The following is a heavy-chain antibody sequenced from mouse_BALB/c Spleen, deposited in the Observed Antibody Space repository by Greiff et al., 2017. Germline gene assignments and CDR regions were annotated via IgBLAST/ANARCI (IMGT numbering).Heavy chain of an antibody. CDR2: ISCYNGAT. D-gene: IGHD2-4*01. Sequence: LVKTGASVKISCKASGYSFTGYYMHWVKQSHGKSLEWIGYISCYNGATSYNQKFKGKATFTVDTSSSTAYMQFNSLTSEDSAVYYCARMITTGRAFDYWGRGTTRTVSA. CDR1: GYSFTGYY. J-gene: IGHJ2*01. V-gene: IGHV1S34*01. CDR3: ARMITTGRAFDY.